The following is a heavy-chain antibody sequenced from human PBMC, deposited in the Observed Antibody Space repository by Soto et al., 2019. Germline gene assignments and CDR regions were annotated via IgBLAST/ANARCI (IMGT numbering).Heavy chain of an antibody. CDR2: IYYITRTYYNPFGST. V-gene: IGHV4-39*01. Sequence: QLQLQESGPGLVKPSETLSLTCSVSGDSISSDSYYLGWIRQPPGNGLEWIGSIYYITRTYYNPFGSTNYNLYLKSRVSISIDTSKNHFSLKLSSVTATDTAVYYCVRHNDRNCFDPWGQGALVTVSS. CDR1: GDSISSDSYY. D-gene: IGHD1-1*01. CDR3: VRHNDRNCFDP. J-gene: IGHJ5*02.